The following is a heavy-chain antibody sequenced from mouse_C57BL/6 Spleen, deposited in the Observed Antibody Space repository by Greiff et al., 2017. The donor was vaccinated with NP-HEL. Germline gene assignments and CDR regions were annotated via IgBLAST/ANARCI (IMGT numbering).Heavy chain of an antibody. CDR2: ISDGGSYT. Sequence: EVQGVESGGGLVKPGGSLKLSCAASGFTFSSYAMSWVRQTPEKRLEWVATISDGGSYTYYPDNVKGRFTISRDNAKNNLYLQMSHRKSEDTAMYYCAREHGLTGYPSYAMDYWGQGTSVTVAS. J-gene: IGHJ4*01. D-gene: IGHD2-2*01. CDR3: AREHGLTGYPSYAMDY. CDR1: GFTFSSYA. V-gene: IGHV5-4*01.